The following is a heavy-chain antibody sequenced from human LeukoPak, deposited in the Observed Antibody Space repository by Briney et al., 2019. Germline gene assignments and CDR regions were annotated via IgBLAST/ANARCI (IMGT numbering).Heavy chain of an antibody. CDR2: ISVKNGIT. CDR1: GYTFINYA. Sequence: ASVKVSCKASGYTFINYAITWVRQAPGQGPEWMGWISVKNGITNYAPRAQDRVSMTTDTSTTTVYMELRSLRPDDTAVYFCARVTENKYNSGWYPHYMDVWGKGTTVTVSS. J-gene: IGHJ6*03. CDR3: ARVTENKYNSGWYPHYMDV. V-gene: IGHV1-18*01. D-gene: IGHD6-19*01.